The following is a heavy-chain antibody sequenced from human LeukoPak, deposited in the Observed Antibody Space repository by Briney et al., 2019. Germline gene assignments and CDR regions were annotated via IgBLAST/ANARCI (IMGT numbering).Heavy chain of an antibody. J-gene: IGHJ4*02. CDR3: ARGPLGYCSGGSCFRPEYYFDY. Sequence: GGSLRLSCAASGFTFSSYSMNWVRQAPGKGLEWVSSISSSSSYIYYADSVKGRFTISRDNAKNSLYLQMNSLRAEDTAVYYCARGPLGYCSGGSCFRPEYYFDYWGQGTLVTVSS. CDR2: ISSSSSYI. D-gene: IGHD2-15*01. V-gene: IGHV3-21*01. CDR1: GFTFSSYS.